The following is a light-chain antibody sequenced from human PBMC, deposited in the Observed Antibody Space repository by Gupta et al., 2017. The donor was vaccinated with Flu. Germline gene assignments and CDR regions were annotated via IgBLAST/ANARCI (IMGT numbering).Light chain of an antibody. J-gene: IGLJ2*01. CDR1: NIGSKS. V-gene: IGLV3-21*02. CDR3: QVWDGGRDDSGL. CDR2: DDS. Sequence: SYVLTQPPSVSVAPGQTARMTCWGANIGSKSVHWYQQKPGQAPVVVVYDDSDRPSGIPERFSGSHSGNTATLTINRVDAGDEADYYCQVWDGGRDDSGLFGGGTKLTVL.